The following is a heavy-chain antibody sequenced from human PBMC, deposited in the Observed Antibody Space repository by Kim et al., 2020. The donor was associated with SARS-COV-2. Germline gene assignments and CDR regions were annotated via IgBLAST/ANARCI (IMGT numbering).Heavy chain of an antibody. CDR2: IRSKAYGGTT. D-gene: IGHD6-19*01. V-gene: IGHV3-49*03. CDR3: TRDASSGWYGWGAFDI. Sequence: GGSLRLSCTASGFTFGDYAMSWFRQAPGKGLEWVGFIRSKAYGGTTEYAASVKGRFTISRDDSKSIAYLQMNSLKTEDTAVYYCTRDASSGWYGWGAFDIWGQGTMVTVSS. CDR1: GFTFGDYA. J-gene: IGHJ3*02.